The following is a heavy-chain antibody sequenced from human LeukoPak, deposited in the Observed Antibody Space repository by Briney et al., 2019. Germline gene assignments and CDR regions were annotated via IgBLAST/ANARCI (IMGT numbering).Heavy chain of an antibody. V-gene: IGHV3-48*03. J-gene: IGHJ4*02. CDR3: ARTFDS. CDR2: IGNGGSPI. Sequence: EGSLRLSCAASGFTFSSYEMNWVRQAPGKGLEWVSYIGNGGSPIYYADSVKGRFTISRGNAKNSLFLQMSSLRAEDTAVYYCARTFDSWGQGTLVTVSS. CDR1: GFTFSSYE.